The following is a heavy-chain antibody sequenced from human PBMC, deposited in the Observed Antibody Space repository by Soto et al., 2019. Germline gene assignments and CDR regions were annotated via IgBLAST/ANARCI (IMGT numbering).Heavy chain of an antibody. CDR2: IYYTGST. CDR3: ARQVYYYESSGYLRPPYFDY. CDR1: GGSISSFY. Sequence: PSETLSLTCTVSGGSISSFYWSWIRQPPGKGLDWIGYIYYTGSTNYNPSLQSRVTISVDTSKNQFSLKLSSVTAADTAVYYCARQVYYYESSGYLRPPYFDYWGQGTLVTVSS. J-gene: IGHJ4*02. V-gene: IGHV4-59*01. D-gene: IGHD3-22*01.